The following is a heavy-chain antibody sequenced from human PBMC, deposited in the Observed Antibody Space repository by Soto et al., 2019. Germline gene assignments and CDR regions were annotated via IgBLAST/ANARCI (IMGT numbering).Heavy chain of an antibody. CDR1: GFAFNTYG. CDR3: ANDFQWVRLEYFFDY. J-gene: IGHJ4*02. V-gene: IGHV3-30*18. D-gene: IGHD5-12*01. Sequence: QVQLVESGGGVVQPGRSLRLSCAASGFAFNTYGMHWVRQAPGKGLEWVAVISNDGSNKYYADSVKGRFTISRDNSKNALYLQMNSLRPEDTAVYFCANDFQWVRLEYFFDYWGQGTLVTVSS. CDR2: ISNDGSNK.